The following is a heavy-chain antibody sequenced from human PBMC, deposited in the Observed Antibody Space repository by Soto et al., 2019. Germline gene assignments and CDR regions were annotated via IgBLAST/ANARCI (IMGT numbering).Heavy chain of an antibody. J-gene: IGHJ4*02. V-gene: IGHV3-23*01. Sequence: SLRLSCAASGFTFSDYGMNWVRQAPGKGLEWVSGTTGGGDTTYYADSVKGRFIISRDNSKSILYLQMNSLRGEDTGTYYCAKGIYGSGWPYWGQGTLVTVSS. CDR3: AKGIYGSGWPY. CDR2: TTGGGDTT. D-gene: IGHD6-19*01. CDR1: GFTFSDYG.